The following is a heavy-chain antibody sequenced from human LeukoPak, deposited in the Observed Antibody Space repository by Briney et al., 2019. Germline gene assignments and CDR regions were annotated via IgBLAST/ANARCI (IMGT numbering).Heavy chain of an antibody. D-gene: IGHD3-22*01. Sequence: ASVEVSCKASGCTFTSYYMHWVRQAPGQGLEWMGIINPSGVTTIYAQKFQGRVTVTRDTSTSTVYMELSSLRSEDTAVYYCARDLGGRSGSLDYWGQGTLVTVSS. J-gene: IGHJ4*02. CDR2: INPSGVTT. V-gene: IGHV1-46*01. CDR3: ARDLGGRSGSLDY. CDR1: GCTFTSYY.